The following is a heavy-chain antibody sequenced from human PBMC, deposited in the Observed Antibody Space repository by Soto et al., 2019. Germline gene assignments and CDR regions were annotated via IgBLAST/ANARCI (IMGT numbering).Heavy chain of an antibody. D-gene: IGHD2-15*01. Sequence: EVQLVESGGGLVQPGGSLRLSCAASGFSFSSYWMSWVRQAPGKGLEWVTNINQDGSEQYYVDSVKGRFTISRDNDKNXLYLEMNSLRAEDTAVYYCARIYCRGGRCDSLFDFWGRGTLVPVSS. J-gene: IGHJ2*01. CDR2: INQDGSEQ. CDR3: ARIYCRGGRCDSLFDF. CDR1: GFSFSSYW. V-gene: IGHV3-7*04.